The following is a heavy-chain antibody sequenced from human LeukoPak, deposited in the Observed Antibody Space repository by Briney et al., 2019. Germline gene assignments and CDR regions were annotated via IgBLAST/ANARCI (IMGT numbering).Heavy chain of an antibody. V-gene: IGHV3-33*01. D-gene: IGHD4-17*01. Sequence: SGGSLRLSCAASGFTFSTYVMHWVRQAPGKGLEWVALVWSDGNGKFYADSVKGRFTISRDNSKNTMYLQMNSLRAEDTAVYYCVSVLTVTFDSWGQGTLVTVSS. J-gene: IGHJ4*02. CDR1: GFTFSTYV. CDR2: VWSDGNGK. CDR3: VSVLTVTFDS.